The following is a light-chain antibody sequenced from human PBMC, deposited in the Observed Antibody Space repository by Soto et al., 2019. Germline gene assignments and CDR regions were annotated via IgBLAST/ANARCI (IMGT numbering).Light chain of an antibody. V-gene: IGLV2-11*01. J-gene: IGLJ1*01. CDR1: SSDVGNYNY. Sequence: QSALTQPRSVSGSPGQSVTISCTGTSSDVGNYNYVSWYQQHPGKAPTLIIYDVTKRPSGVPDRFSGSKSGDTASLTISGLQADDEADYYCCSYAGSYSYVLETGTKVTVL. CDR3: CSYAGSYSYV. CDR2: DVT.